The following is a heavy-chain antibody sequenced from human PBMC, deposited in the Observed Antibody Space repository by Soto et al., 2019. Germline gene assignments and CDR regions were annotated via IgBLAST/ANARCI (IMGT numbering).Heavy chain of an antibody. J-gene: IGHJ4*02. CDR3: AKQVSSHYYDSSGYYRTPRYYFEY. CDR1: GFTFSSYA. V-gene: IGHV3-23*01. D-gene: IGHD3-22*01. CDR2: ISGSGGST. Sequence: GGSLRLSCAASGFTFSSYAMSWVRQAPGKGLEWVSAISGSGGSTYYADSVKGRFTISRDNSKNTLYLQMNSLRAEDTAVYYCAKQVSSHYYDSSGYYRTPRYYFEYWGQGTLVTVSS.